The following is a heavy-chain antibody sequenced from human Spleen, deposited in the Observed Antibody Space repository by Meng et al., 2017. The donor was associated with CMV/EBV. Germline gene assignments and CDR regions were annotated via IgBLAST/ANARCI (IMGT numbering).Heavy chain of an antibody. CDR3: ARHGSGSYYGY. Sequence: GSLRLSCTVSGGSISTYYWSWIRQPPGKGLEWIGYIYYSGYTNYNPSLKSRVTISVGTSKNQFSLKLSSVTAADTAVYYCARHGSGSYYGYWGQGTLVTVSS. D-gene: IGHD1-26*01. CDR1: GGSISTYY. CDR2: IYYSGYT. J-gene: IGHJ4*02. V-gene: IGHV4-59*01.